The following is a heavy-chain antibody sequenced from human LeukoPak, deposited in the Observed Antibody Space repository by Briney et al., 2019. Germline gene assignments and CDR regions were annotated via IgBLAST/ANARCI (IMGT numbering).Heavy chain of an antibody. D-gene: IGHD6-19*01. Sequence: GRSLRLSCAASGFTFSSYGMHWVRQAPGKGLEWVAVISYDGSNKYYADSVKGRFTISRDNSKNTLYLQMNSLRAEDTAVYYCVGGIGWLPDYWGQGTLVTVSS. CDR1: GFTFSSYG. J-gene: IGHJ4*02. V-gene: IGHV3-30*03. CDR3: VGGIGWLPDY. CDR2: ISYDGSNK.